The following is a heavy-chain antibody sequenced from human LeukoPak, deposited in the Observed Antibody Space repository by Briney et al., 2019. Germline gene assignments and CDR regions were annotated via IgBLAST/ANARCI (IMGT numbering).Heavy chain of an antibody. CDR2: ISGSGGST. CDR3: AIVALWFGEPKYYFDY. D-gene: IGHD3-10*01. V-gene: IGHV3-23*01. J-gene: IGHJ4*02. CDR1: GFTFSSYA. Sequence: PGGSLRLSCAASGFTFSSYAMSWVRQAPGKGLEWVSAISGSGGSTYYADSVKGRFTISRDNSKNTLYLQMNSLRAEDTAVYYCAIVALWFGEPKYYFDYWGQGTLVTVSS.